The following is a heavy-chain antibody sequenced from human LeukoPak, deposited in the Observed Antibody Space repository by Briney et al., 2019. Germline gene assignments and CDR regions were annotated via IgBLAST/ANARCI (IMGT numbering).Heavy chain of an antibody. CDR3: ARGNANNWFDP. Sequence: SETLSLTCTVSGGSISSYYWSWIRQPAGKGLEWIGRIYSSGITNYNPSLKSRVTMSVDTSKNQFSLKLSSVTAADTAVYYCARGNANNWFDPWGQGTLVTVSS. V-gene: IGHV4-4*07. D-gene: IGHD1-1*01. CDR1: GGSISSYY. J-gene: IGHJ5*02. CDR2: IYSSGIT.